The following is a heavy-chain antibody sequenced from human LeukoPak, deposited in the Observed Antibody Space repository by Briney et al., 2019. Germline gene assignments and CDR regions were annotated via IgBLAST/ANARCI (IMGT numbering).Heavy chain of an antibody. CDR3: ASSVGATTLNYYYMDV. Sequence: PGGSLRLSCAASGFTFSGYPMHWVRQAPGRGLEWVALISYDGSNKYYTDSVRGRFTISRDNSKNTLYLQMNSLRAEDTAVYYCASSVGATTLNYYYMDVWGKGTTVTVSS. CDR1: GFTFSGYP. J-gene: IGHJ6*03. CDR2: ISYDGSNK. V-gene: IGHV3-30-3*01. D-gene: IGHD1-26*01.